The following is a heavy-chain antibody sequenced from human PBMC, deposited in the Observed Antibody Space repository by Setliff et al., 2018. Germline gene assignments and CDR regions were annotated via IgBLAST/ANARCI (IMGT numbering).Heavy chain of an antibody. CDR1: GYSISSGHF. J-gene: IGHJ4*02. CDR2: IFHSGST. Sequence: KLSETLSLTCGVSGYSISSGHFWGWIRQPPGKGLEWLGNIFHSGSTYYNPTLNSRVTMSVDTSKNQFSLMLTSVTAADTAVYFCARTTHYDFWSGYLYWGQGTLVTVSS. V-gene: IGHV4-38-2*01. CDR3: ARTTHYDFWSGYLY. D-gene: IGHD3-3*01.